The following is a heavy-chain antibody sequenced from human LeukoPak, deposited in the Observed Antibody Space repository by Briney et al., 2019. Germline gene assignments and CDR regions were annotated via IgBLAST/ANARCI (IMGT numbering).Heavy chain of an antibody. V-gene: IGHV5-51*01. J-gene: IGHJ3*02. CDR3: ASPYCSSTSCPRGPIAFDI. D-gene: IGHD2-2*01. CDR2: IYPGDSDT. CDR1: GYSFTSYW. Sequence: GESLKISCKGSGYSFTSYWIGWVRQMPGKGLEWMGIIYPGDSDTRYSPSFQGQVTISADKSISTAYLQWSSLKASDTAMYYCASPYCSSTSCPRGPIAFDIWGQGTMVTVSS.